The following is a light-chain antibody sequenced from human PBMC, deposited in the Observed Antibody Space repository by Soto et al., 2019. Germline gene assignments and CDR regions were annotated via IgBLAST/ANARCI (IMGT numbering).Light chain of an antibody. J-gene: IGLJ1*01. V-gene: IGLV2-23*02. Sequence: QRARNQPASVSGSAGQSITISCTGTSSDVGSYNLVSWYQQHPGKAPKLMIYEVSKRPSGVSNRFSGSKSGNTASLTISGLQAEDEADYYCCSYAGSSTPLIFGTGTKVTVL. CDR1: SSDVGSYNL. CDR3: CSYAGSSTPLI. CDR2: EVS.